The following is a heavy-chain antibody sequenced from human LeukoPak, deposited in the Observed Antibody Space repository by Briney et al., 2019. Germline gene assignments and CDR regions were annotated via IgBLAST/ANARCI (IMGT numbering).Heavy chain of an antibody. CDR2: IYSGGST. CDR3: ARDLWFGTYYFDY. J-gene: IGHJ4*02. CDR1: GFTVSSNY. Sequence: GGSLRLSCAASGFTVSSNYMSWVRQAPGKGLEWVSVIYSGGSTYYADSVKGRFTISRDNSKNTLYLQMNSLRAEDTAVYYCARDLWFGTYYFDYWGQGTLVTVPS. V-gene: IGHV3-66*01. D-gene: IGHD3-10*01.